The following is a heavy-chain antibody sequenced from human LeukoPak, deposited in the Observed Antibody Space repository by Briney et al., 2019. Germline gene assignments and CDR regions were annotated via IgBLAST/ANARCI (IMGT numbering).Heavy chain of an antibody. V-gene: IGHV4-38-2*02. D-gene: IGHD2-15*01. CDR3: ARDYGGVVVAATFDY. CDR2: IYHSGST. J-gene: IGHJ4*02. CDR1: GYSIGSGNY. Sequence: SETLSLTCSVSGYSIGSGNYWGWIRLPPGKGLQWIGSIYHSGSTYYNPSLKSRVTISVDTSKNQFSLKLSSVTAADTAVYYCARDYGGVVVAATFDYWGQGTLVTVSS.